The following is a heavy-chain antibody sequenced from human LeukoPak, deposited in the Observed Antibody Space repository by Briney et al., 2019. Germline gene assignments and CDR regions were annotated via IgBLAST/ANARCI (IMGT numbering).Heavy chain of an antibody. V-gene: IGHV5-51*01. D-gene: IGHD3-22*01. J-gene: IGHJ3*01. Sequence: GESLKISCKGSGYRFNAYWIAWVRQMPGKGLEWMGIIYPDDSDTRYSPSFQGQVTISADKSVRTAYLQWSSLKASDTAMYYCARPNITSYYDSRGYDAFDVCDQGTMVTVSS. CDR2: IYPDDSDT. CDR3: ARPNITSYYDSRGYDAFDV. CDR1: GYRFNAYW.